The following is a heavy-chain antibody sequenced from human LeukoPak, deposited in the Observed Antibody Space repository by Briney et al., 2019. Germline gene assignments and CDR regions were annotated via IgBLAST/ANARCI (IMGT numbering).Heavy chain of an antibody. J-gene: IGHJ4*02. CDR2: ISGSGGST. CDR1: GFTFSSYA. Sequence: GGSLRLSCAASGFTFSSYAMSCVRQAPGKGLEWVSAISGSGGSTYYADSVKGRFTISRDNSKNTLYLQMNSLRAEDTAVYYCAKSGGLYGSGSYWDYWGQGTLVTVSS. V-gene: IGHV3-23*01. D-gene: IGHD3-10*01. CDR3: AKSGGLYGSGSYWDY.